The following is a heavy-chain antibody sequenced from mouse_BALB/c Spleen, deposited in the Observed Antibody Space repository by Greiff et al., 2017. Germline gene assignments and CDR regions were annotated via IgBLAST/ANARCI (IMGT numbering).Heavy chain of an antibody. CDR3: ARRDDYYGSSPDY. D-gene: IGHD1-1*01. Sequence: EVQLQQSGPELVKPGASVKISCKASGYSFTGYYMHWVKQSHVKSLEWIGRINPYNGATSYNQNFKDKASLTVDKSSSTAYMELHSLTSEDSAVYYCARRDDYYGSSPDYWGQGTTLTVSS. CDR2: INPYNGAT. CDR1: GYSFTGYY. J-gene: IGHJ2*01. V-gene: IGHV1-31*01.